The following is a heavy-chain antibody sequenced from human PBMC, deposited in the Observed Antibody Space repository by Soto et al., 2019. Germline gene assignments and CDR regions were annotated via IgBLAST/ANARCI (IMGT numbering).Heavy chain of an antibody. CDR1: GYTFTGYY. CDR2: INPNSGGT. Sequence: WASVKVSCKASGYTFTGYYMHWVRQAPGQGLEWMGWINPNSGGTNYAQKFQGRVTMTRDTSISTAYMELSRLRSDDTAVYYCARDLHGDYGYYYYGMDVWGQGTTVTVSS. D-gene: IGHD4-17*01. CDR3: ARDLHGDYGYYYYGMDV. J-gene: IGHJ6*02. V-gene: IGHV1-2*02.